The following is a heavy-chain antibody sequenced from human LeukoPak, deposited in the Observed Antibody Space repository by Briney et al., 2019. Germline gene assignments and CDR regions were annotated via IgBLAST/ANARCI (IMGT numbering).Heavy chain of an antibody. V-gene: IGHV3-33*01. Sequence: GGSLRLSCAASGFTFSSYGMHWVRQAPGKGLEWVAVIWYDGSNKYYADSVKGRFTISRDNAKNSLYLQMNSLRAEDTAVYYCARDHGYCSSTSCYLYYYYGMDVWGQGTTVTVSS. D-gene: IGHD2-2*01. CDR2: IWYDGSNK. CDR1: GFTFSSYG. CDR3: ARDHGYCSSTSCYLYYYYGMDV. J-gene: IGHJ6*02.